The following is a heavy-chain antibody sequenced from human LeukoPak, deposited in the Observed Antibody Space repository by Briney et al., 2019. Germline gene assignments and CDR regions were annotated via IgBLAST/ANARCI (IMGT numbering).Heavy chain of an antibody. CDR1: GGSISSGSYY. Sequence: PSQTLSLTCTVSGGSISSGSYYWSWIRQPAGKGLEWIGRIYTSGSTNYNPSLKSRVTISVDTSKNQCSLKLSSVTAADTAVYYCARSALTGYYREADWFDPWGQGTLVTVSS. CDR2: IYTSGST. D-gene: IGHD3-9*01. J-gene: IGHJ5*02. CDR3: ARSALTGYYREADWFDP. V-gene: IGHV4-61*02.